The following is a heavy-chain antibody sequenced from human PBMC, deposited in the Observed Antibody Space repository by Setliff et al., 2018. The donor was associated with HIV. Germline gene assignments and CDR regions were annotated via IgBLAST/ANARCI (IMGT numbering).Heavy chain of an antibody. J-gene: IGHJ3*02. CDR3: ARDYSTLGRSDDAFDM. CDR2: INHSGST. Sequence: TSETLSLTCAVYGGSFSDYYWSWIRQPPGKGLEWIGEINHSGSTNYNPSLKSRVTISVDTTKNQFSLKLTSMTAADTAIYYCARDYSTLGRSDDAFDMWGPGTMVTVSS. CDR1: GGSFSDYY. V-gene: IGHV4-34*01. D-gene: IGHD4-4*01.